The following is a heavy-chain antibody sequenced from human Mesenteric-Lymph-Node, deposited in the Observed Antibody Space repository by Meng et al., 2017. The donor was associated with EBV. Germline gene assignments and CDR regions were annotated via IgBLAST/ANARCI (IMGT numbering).Heavy chain of an antibody. CDR2: IDYSVST. Sequence: VQGSGQGPVKPSEALSLTCSVSGDSVSSRIYYWGWIRQPPVKGLEWIGYIDYSVSTDYKPSLKSRVTMSLDTSKNQFSLRLSSVTAADTAVYYCAREAVGATVDHWGQGTLVTVSS. D-gene: IGHD1-26*01. CDR1: GDSVSSRIYY. CDR3: AREAVGATVDH. V-gene: IGHV4-61*01. J-gene: IGHJ4*02.